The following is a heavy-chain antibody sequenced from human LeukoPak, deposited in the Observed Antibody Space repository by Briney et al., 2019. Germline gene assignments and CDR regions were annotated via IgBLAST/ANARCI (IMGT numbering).Heavy chain of an antibody. CDR3: ARGHVGATVPASGRYYYYMDV. CDR2: INHSGST. D-gene: IGHD1-26*01. Sequence: SETLSLTCAVYGGSFSGYYWSWIRQPPGKGLEWIGEINHSGSTNYNPSLKSRVTISVDTSKNQFSLKLSSVTAADTAVYYCARGHVGATVPASGRYYYYMDVWGKGTTVTVSS. V-gene: IGHV4-34*01. CDR1: GGSFSGYY. J-gene: IGHJ6*03.